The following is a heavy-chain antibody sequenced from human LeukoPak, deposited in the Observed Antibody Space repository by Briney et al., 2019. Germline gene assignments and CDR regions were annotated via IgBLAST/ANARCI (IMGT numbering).Heavy chain of an antibody. CDR1: GFTFSSYW. Sequence: GGSLRLSCAASGFTFSSYWMHWVRQAPGKGLEWVSAISASGGSTYYADSVKGRFTISRDNSKSTLYLQMNSLRAEDTAVYYCAKNWFGESTFDYWGQGTLVTVSS. CDR2: ISASGGST. V-gene: IGHV3-23*01. CDR3: AKNWFGESTFDY. J-gene: IGHJ4*02. D-gene: IGHD3-10*01.